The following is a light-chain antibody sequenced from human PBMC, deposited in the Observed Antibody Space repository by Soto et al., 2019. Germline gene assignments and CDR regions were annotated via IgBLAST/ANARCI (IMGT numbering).Light chain of an antibody. CDR2: DVS. Sequence: QSVLTQPRSVSGSPGQSVTISCTGTSSDVGGYIYVSWYQQYPGKAPKLMIYDVSKRPSGVPDRFSGSKSGNTASLTISGLQAEDEADYYCCSYAGSDVVFGGGTQLTVL. V-gene: IGLV2-11*01. J-gene: IGLJ2*01. CDR3: CSYAGSDVV. CDR1: SSDVGGYIY.